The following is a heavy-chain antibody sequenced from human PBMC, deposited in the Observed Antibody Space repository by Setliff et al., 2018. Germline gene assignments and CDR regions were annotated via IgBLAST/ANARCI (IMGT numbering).Heavy chain of an antibody. CDR1: GYTFTSYA. D-gene: IGHD3-22*01. CDR3: ATKDYDTSGYYRPFGF. J-gene: IGHJ4*01. Sequence: ASVKVSCKASGYTFTSYAMNWVRQAPGKGLEWMGSFNPEDDEIIYAQKFLGRVTMTEDTSTDTAYMELSSLRSEDTAVYYCATKDYDTSGYYRPFGFWGQGTLVTASS. V-gene: IGHV1-24*01. CDR2: FNPEDDEI.